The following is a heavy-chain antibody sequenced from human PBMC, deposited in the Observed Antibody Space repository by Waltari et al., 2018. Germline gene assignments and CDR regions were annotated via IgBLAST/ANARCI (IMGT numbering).Heavy chain of an antibody. Sequence: EVLLVESGGGLVQTGGSLRLSGAASRFTLSNYWMNLVRQAPGKGLEWVANINQDGSEEYYVDSVKGRFTISRDNAKNSLYLEMKTLRAEDTAIYYCARTGARWLQFAAFDIWGQGTMVTVSS. CDR2: INQDGSEE. J-gene: IGHJ3*02. V-gene: IGHV3-7*01. CDR3: ARTGARWLQFAAFDI. CDR1: RFTLSNYW. D-gene: IGHD5-12*01.